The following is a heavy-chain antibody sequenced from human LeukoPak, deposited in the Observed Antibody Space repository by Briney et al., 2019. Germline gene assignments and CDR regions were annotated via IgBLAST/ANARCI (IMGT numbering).Heavy chain of an antibody. D-gene: IGHD3-16*02. Sequence: SETLSLTCAVYGGSFSGYYWSWIRQPPGKGLEWIGEINHSGSTNHNPSLKSRVTISVDTSKNQFSLKLSSVTAADTAVYYCARRHDYVWGSYRYILGRYYMDVWGKGTTVTISS. CDR2: INHSGST. CDR3: ARRHDYVWGSYRYILGRYYMDV. CDR1: GGSFSGYY. J-gene: IGHJ6*03. V-gene: IGHV4-34*01.